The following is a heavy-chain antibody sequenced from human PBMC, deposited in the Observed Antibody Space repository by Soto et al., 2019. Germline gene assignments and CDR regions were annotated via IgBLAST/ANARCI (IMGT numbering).Heavy chain of an antibody. V-gene: IGHV1-69*02. CDR2: IVLILGIT. D-gene: IGHD4-17*01. CDR1: GGTFSSYT. J-gene: IGHJ5*02. Sequence: QVQLVQSGAEVKKPGSSVKVSCKASGGTFSSYTISWVRQAPGQGLEWMGRIVLILGITNYAQKFQGRVTXTXYXXTSKAYMELSSLRSEDTAVYYCASGSGTVTNWFDPWGQGTLVTVSS. CDR3: ASGSGTVTNWFDP.